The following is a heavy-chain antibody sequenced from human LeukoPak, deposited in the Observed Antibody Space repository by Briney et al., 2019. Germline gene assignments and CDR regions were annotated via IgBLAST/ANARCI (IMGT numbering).Heavy chain of an antibody. V-gene: IGHV3-74*01. J-gene: IGHJ4*02. Sequence: GSLRLSCAASGFTFSSYRMHWARQAPGKGLVWVSRIFGDGSNTIYADSVKGRFTISRDNAKNTLYLQMNSLRAEDTAVYYCASETYYYGSENYYKGQFWGQGTLVTVSS. D-gene: IGHD3-10*01. CDR3: ASETYYYGSENYYKGQF. CDR2: IFGDGSNT. CDR1: GFTFSSYR.